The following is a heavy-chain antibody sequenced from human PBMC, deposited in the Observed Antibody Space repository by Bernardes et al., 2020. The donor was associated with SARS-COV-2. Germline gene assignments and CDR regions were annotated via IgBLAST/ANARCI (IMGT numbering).Heavy chain of an antibody. CDR2: ISWNSGSI. Sequence: GGSLRLSCAASGFTFGAYAMHWVRQAPGKGLEWVSGISWNSGSIGYADSVKGRFTISRDNAKNSLYLQMNSLRAEDTALYYCAKDYDYYDSSGYFDYWGQGTLVTVSS. J-gene: IGHJ4*02. D-gene: IGHD3-22*01. V-gene: IGHV3-9*01. CDR1: GFTFGAYA. CDR3: AKDYDYYDSSGYFDY.